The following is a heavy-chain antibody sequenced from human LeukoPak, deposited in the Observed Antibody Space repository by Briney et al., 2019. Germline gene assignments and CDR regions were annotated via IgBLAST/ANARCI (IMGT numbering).Heavy chain of an antibody. CDR2: ISGSGGST. CDR1: GFTFSSYA. CDR3: AKDSGVAVADDYFDY. V-gene: IGHV3-23*01. J-gene: IGHJ4*02. Sequence: GGSLRLSCAASGFTFSSYAMSWVRQAPGKGLEWDSAISGSGGSTYYADSVEGWFTTSRDNSKHTLYLQMNSLRAEGTAVYYCAKDSGVAVADDYFDYWGQGTLVTVSS. D-gene: IGHD6-19*01.